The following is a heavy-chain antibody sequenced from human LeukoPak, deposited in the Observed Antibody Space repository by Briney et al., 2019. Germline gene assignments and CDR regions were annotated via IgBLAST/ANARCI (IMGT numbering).Heavy chain of an antibody. CDR1: GFTFYDYA. CDR3: AKDANYDSSGYYDY. V-gene: IGHV3-43D*03. D-gene: IGHD3-22*01. CDR2: ISWDGGST. Sequence: GGSLRLSCAASGFTFYDYAMHWVRQAPGKGLEWVSLISWDGGSTYYADSVKGRFTISRDNSKNSLYLQMNSLRAEDTALYYCAKDANYDSSGYYDYWGQGTLVTVSS. J-gene: IGHJ4*02.